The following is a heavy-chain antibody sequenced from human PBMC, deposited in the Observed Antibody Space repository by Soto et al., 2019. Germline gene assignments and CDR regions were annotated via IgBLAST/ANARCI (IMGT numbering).Heavy chain of an antibody. CDR1: GFTFGGYS. CDR3: AREDILGVRSFDY. Sequence: AGGSLRLSCAASGFTFGGYSVNWVRQAPGKGLEWVSYISSGSKTIYYAEPVKGRFTVSRDNARNSQYLQMNSPRDEDTAVYYCAREDILGVRSFDYWGQGTLVTVSS. CDR2: ISSGSKTI. J-gene: IGHJ4*02. D-gene: IGHD3-9*01. V-gene: IGHV3-48*02.